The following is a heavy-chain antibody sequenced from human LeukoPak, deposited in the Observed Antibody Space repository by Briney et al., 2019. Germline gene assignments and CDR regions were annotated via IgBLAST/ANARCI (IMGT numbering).Heavy chain of an antibody. V-gene: IGHV4-59*08. CDR1: GDSINSHY. CDR3: ARRSTKENGFDF. J-gene: IGHJ4*02. CDR2: ISYSGST. Sequence: SETLSLTCTVSGDSINSHYCNWIRQPPGKGLEWIGYISYSGSTNYNPSLKSRVTISVDTSKNQFSLKLTSVTAADTAVYYCARRSTKENGFDFWGQGTLVTVSS. D-gene: IGHD1-1*01.